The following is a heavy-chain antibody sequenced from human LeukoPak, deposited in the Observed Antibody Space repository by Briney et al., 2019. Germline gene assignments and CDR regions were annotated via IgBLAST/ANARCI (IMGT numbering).Heavy chain of an antibody. V-gene: IGHV1-2*02. J-gene: IGHJ5*02. Sequence: GASVKVSCKASGYTFTGYYMHWMRQAPGQGLEWMGWINPNSGGTNYAQKFQGRVTMTRDTSISTAYMELSRLRSDDTAVYYCARAPRGVRGAPDNWFDPWGQGTLVTVSS. D-gene: IGHD3-10*01. CDR1: GYTFTGYY. CDR2: INPNSGGT. CDR3: ARAPRGVRGAPDNWFDP.